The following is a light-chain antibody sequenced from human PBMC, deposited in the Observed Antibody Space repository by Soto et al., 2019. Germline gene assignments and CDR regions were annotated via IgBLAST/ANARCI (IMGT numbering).Light chain of an antibody. CDR2: GAS. Sequence: ESVMTQSPATLAVSPGERATLSCRASQSVSSNLAWYQQKPGQAPRLLISGASTRATGIPARFSGSGSGTEFTLTITSMQSEDFAIYYCQQYNTWPRTFGQGTKVDIK. J-gene: IGKJ1*01. CDR3: QQYNTWPRT. V-gene: IGKV3-15*01. CDR1: QSVSSN.